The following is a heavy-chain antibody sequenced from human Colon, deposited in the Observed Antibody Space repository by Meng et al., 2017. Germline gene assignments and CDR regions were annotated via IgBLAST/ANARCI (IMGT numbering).Heavy chain of an antibody. Sequence: GESLKISCAASGFTFSSYSMNWVRQAPGKGLEWASSISSSSSYIYYADSVKGRFTISRDNAKNSLYLQMNSLRAEDTAVYYCARSITMVRGSALGFDYWGQGTRVTVSS. CDR2: ISSSSSYI. D-gene: IGHD3-10*01. CDR3: ARSITMVRGSALGFDY. V-gene: IGHV3-21*01. J-gene: IGHJ4*01. CDR1: GFTFSSYS.